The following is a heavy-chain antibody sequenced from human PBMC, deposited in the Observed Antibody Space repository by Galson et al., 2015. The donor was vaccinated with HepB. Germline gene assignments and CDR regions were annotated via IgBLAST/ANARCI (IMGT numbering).Heavy chain of an antibody. Sequence: QSGAEVKKPGESLRISCKGSGYSFTSYWISWVRQMPGKGLEWMGRIDPSDSYTNYSPSFQGHVTISADKSISTAYLQWSSLKASDTAMYYCARRIQLWFSGTYYFDYWGQGTLVTVSS. CDR3: ARRIQLWFSGTYYFDY. CDR1: GYSFTSYW. D-gene: IGHD5-18*01. J-gene: IGHJ4*02. V-gene: IGHV5-10-1*01. CDR2: IDPSDSYT.